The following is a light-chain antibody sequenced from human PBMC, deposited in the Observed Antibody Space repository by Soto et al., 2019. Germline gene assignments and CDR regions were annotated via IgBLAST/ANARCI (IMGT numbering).Light chain of an antibody. CDR2: GAS. CDR1: QSVSSGY. V-gene: IGKV3-20*01. CDR3: QQYGNSPHT. J-gene: IGKJ2*01. Sequence: IVLTQYPGTLSLSPGERATLSCRASQSVSSGYLAWYQQIPGQAPRLLIYGASSRASGIPGRFSGSGSGTDFTLTITRLEPEDFAMYYCQQYGNSPHTFGQGTKLEIK.